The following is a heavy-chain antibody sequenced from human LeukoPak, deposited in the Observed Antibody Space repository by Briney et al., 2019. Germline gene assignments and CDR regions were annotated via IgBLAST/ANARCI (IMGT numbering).Heavy chain of an antibody. D-gene: IGHD3-10*01. CDR1: GFTFSSYA. V-gene: IGHV3-23*01. J-gene: IGHJ4*02. CDR3: AKDRLVRDQGGFDY. Sequence: PGGSLRLSCATSGFTFSSYAMSWVRQAPGKGLEWVSVISGSGGDTYYADSVKGRFTISRDNSKNTLYLQMNSLRAEDTAVYYCAKDRLVRDQGGFDYWGQGTLVTVSS. CDR2: ISGSGGDT.